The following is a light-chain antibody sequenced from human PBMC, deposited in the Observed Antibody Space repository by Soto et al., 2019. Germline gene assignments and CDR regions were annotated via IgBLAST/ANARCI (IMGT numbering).Light chain of an antibody. V-gene: IGLV1-40*01. CDR3: QSYDSSLSGPV. Sequence: QSVLTQPPSVSGAPGQRVTISCTGSSSNIGAGYDVHWYQQLPGTAPKLLIYGNNNRPSGVPDRFSGSKSGTSASLVITGLQAEDEADYFCQSYDSSLSGPVFGGGTKVTVL. CDR2: GNN. J-gene: IGLJ2*01. CDR1: SSNIGAGYD.